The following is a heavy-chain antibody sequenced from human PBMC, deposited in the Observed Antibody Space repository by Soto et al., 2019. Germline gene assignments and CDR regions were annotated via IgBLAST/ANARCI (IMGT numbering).Heavy chain of an antibody. J-gene: IGHJ4*02. CDR1: GFSLSTSGMC. CDR3: ARGVGDLLWKARPYYFDY. Sequence: SGPTLVNPTQTLTLTCTFSGFSLSTSGMCVSWIRQPPGKALEWLAHIDWDDDKYYSTSLKTRLTISKDTSKNQVVLTMTNMDPVDTATYYCARGVGDLLWKARPYYFDYWGQGTLVTVSS. V-gene: IGHV2-70*01. D-gene: IGHD3-10*01. CDR2: IDWDDDK.